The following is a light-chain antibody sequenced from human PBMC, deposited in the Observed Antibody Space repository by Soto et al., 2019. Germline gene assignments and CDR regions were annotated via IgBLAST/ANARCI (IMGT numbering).Light chain of an antibody. CDR3: QQYGSSPIT. CDR1: QSVTSSD. CDR2: GIS. Sequence: EIVLTQSPGTLSLSLGESATLSCRASQSVTSSDLAWYQRKPGQAPRLLIYGISTRATGIPDKFSGSGSGTDFTVTVSRLETEDFAVYYCQQYGSSPITFGQGTRVEI. V-gene: IGKV3-20*01. J-gene: IGKJ5*01.